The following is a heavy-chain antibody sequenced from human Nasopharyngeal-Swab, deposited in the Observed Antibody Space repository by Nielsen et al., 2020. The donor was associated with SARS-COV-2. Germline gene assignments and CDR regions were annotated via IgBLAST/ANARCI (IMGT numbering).Heavy chain of an antibody. Sequence: GGSLRLSCAASGFTFSGSAMHWVRQASGKGLEWVGRIRSKANSYATAYAASVKGRFTISRVDSKNTAYLQMNSLKTEDTAVYYCTGGVTMVRHWGQGTLVTVSS. CDR2: IRSKANSYAT. CDR3: TGGVTMVRH. V-gene: IGHV3-73*01. J-gene: IGHJ4*02. CDR1: GFTFSGSA. D-gene: IGHD3-10*01.